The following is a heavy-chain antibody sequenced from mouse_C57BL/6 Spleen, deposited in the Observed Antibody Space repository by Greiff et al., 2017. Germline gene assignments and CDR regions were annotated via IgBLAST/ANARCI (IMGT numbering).Heavy chain of an antibody. Sequence: EVKLVESGGGLVKPGGSLKLSCAASGFTFSSYTMPWVRQTPEKRLEWVATISGGGGNTYYPDSVKGRFTISRDNAKNTLYLQMSSLRSEDTALYYCARHGTGTDYFDYWGQGTTLTVSS. CDR3: ARHGTGTDYFDY. CDR2: ISGGGGNT. D-gene: IGHD4-1*01. V-gene: IGHV5-9*01. J-gene: IGHJ2*01. CDR1: GFTFSSYT.